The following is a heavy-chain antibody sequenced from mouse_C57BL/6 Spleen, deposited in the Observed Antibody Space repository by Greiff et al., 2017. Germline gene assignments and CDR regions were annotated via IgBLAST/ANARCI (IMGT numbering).Heavy chain of an antibody. Sequence: EVKLEESGGGLVQPGGSMKLSCVASGFTFSNYWMNWVRQSPEKGLEWVAQIRLKSDNYATHYAESVKGRFTISRDDSKSSVYLQMNNLRAEDTGIYYCTPLTLYYFDYWGQGTTLTVSS. J-gene: IGHJ2*01. D-gene: IGHD1-3*01. CDR2: IRLKSDNYAT. CDR1: GFTFSNYW. CDR3: TPLTLYYFDY. V-gene: IGHV6-3*01.